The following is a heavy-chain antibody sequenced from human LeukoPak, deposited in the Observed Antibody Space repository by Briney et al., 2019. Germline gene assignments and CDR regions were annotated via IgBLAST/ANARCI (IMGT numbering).Heavy chain of an antibody. CDR1: GGSTSSGSYY. J-gene: IGHJ5*02. CDR3: ARGGYYGSGNDFRFDP. Sequence: PSETLSLTCTVSGGSTSSGSYYWSWIRQPPGKGLEWIGYIYYSGSTNYNPSLKSRVTISVDTSKNQFSLKLSSVTPADTAVYYCARGGYYGSGNDFRFDPWGQGTLVTVSS. V-gene: IGHV4-61*01. D-gene: IGHD3-10*01. CDR2: IYYSGST.